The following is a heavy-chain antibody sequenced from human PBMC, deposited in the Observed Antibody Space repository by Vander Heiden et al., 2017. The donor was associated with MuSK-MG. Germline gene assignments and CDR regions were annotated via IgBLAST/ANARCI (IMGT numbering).Heavy chain of an antibody. V-gene: IGHV3-23*01. Sequence: EVQLLESGGGLVQPGGSLRLACAASGFTFSSFALNWVRQSPGKGLEWVSGISASGAKTYYADSVKGRFTISRDNSNNTLFLQMNSLIDEDTAIYYCAKDIIKYCGGGSCPFDSWGRGTLGTVSS. CDR2: ISASGAKT. CDR3: AKDIIKYCGGGSCPFDS. D-gene: IGHD2-15*01. J-gene: IGHJ4*02. CDR1: GFTFSSFA.